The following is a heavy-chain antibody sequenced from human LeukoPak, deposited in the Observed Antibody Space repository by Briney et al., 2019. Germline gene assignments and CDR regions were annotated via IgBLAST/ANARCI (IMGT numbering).Heavy chain of an antibody. CDR1: GGSFSGYY. CDR2: INHSGST. Sequence: SETLSLTCAVYGGSFSGYYWSWIRQPPGKGLEWTGEINHSGSTNYNPSLKSRVTISVDTSKNQFSLKLSSVTAADTAVYYCARLLLTGTVYYYYYMDVWGKGTTVTVSS. D-gene: IGHD1-20*01. CDR3: ARLLLTGTVYYYYYMDV. J-gene: IGHJ6*03. V-gene: IGHV4-34*01.